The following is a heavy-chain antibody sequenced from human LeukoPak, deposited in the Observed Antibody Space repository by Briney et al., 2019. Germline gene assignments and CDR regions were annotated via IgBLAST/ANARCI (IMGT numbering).Heavy chain of an antibody. D-gene: IGHD4-23*01. Sequence: PGGSLRLSCAASGFTVSSNFLSWVRQAPGKGLEWVSLIYSGGSTDYTDSVKGRFTISRDNSKNTLYLQMNSLRAADTAVYYCARRAGGYSHPYDYWGQGTLVTVSS. CDR2: IYSGGST. V-gene: IGHV3-53*01. CDR1: GFTVSSNF. CDR3: ARRAGGYSHPYDY. J-gene: IGHJ4*02.